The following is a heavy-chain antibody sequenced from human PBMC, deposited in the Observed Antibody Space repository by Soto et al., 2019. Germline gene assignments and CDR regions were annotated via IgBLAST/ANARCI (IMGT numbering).Heavy chain of an antibody. D-gene: IGHD3-3*01. J-gene: IGHJ6*02. CDR2: ISYDGSNK. Sequence: QVQLVESGGGVVQPGRSLRLSCAASGFTFSSYGMHWVRQAPGKGLEWVAVISYDGSNKYYADSVKGRFTISRDNSKNTLYLQMNSLRAEDTAVYYCAKDSGITIFPPLYGMDVWGQGTTVTVSS. CDR3: AKDSGITIFPPLYGMDV. CDR1: GFTFSSYG. V-gene: IGHV3-30*18.